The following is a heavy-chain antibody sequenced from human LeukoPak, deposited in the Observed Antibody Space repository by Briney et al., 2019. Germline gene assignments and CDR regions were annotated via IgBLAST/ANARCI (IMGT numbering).Heavy chain of an antibody. CDR3: ARDTGSSWPLYYYYYYYMDV. J-gene: IGHJ6*03. D-gene: IGHD6-13*01. CDR2: INPSGGST. V-gene: IGHV1-46*01. CDR1: GYTFTSYY. Sequence: ASVKVSCKASGYTFTSYYMHWVRQAPGQGLEWMGIINPSGGSTSYAQKFQGRVTMTRDTSTSTVYMELSSLRSEDTAVYYCARDTGSSWPLYYYYYYYMDVWGKGTTVTISS.